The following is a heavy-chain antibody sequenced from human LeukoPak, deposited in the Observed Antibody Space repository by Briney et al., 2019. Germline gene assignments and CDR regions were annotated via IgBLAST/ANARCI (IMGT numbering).Heavy chain of an antibody. CDR3: VRDAEYYYGSGSYRGNAFDI. D-gene: IGHD3-10*01. V-gene: IGHV1-69*13. J-gene: IGHJ3*02. CDR1: GGTFSSYA. CDR2: IIPIFGTA. Sequence: SVKVSCKASGGTFSSYAISWVRQAPGQGLEWMGGIIPIFGTANYAQKFQGRVTITADESTSTAYMELSSLRSEDTAVYYCVRDAEYYYGSGSYRGNAFDIWGQGTMVTVSS.